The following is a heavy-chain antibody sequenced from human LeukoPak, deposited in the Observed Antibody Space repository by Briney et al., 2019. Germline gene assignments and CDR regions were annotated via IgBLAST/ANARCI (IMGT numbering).Heavy chain of an antibody. D-gene: IGHD3-10*01. V-gene: IGHV4-34*01. CDR1: GGSFSGYY. Sequence: PSETLSLTCAVYGGSFSGYYWSWIRQPPGKGLEWIGEINHSGSTNYNPSLKSRVTISVDTSKNQFSLKLSSVTAADTAVYYCARGASYYYGSGSHNWFDPWGQGTLVTVSS. CDR2: INHSGST. J-gene: IGHJ5*02. CDR3: ARGASYYYGSGSHNWFDP.